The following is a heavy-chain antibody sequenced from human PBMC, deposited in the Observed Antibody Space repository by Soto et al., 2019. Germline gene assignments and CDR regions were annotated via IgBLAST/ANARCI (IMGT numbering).Heavy chain of an antibody. CDR3: ASLGYCSSTSCRVYLDY. J-gene: IGHJ4*02. CDR1: GGTFSSYA. V-gene: IGHV1-69*13. D-gene: IGHD2-2*01. CDR2: IIPIFGTA. Sequence: AASVKVSCKASGGTFSSYAISWVRQAPGQGLEWMGGIIPIFGTANYAQKFQGRVTITADESTSTAYMELSSLRSEDTAVYYCASLGYCSSTSCRVYLDYWGQGTLVTVSS.